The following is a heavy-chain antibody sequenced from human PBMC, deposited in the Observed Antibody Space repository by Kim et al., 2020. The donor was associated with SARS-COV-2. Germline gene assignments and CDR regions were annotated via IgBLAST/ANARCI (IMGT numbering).Heavy chain of an antibody. J-gene: IGHJ4*02. CDR1: GGSFSGYY. Sequence: SETLSLTCAVYGGSFSGYYWSWIRQPPGKGLEWIGEINHSGSTNYNPSLKSRVTISVDTSKNQFSLKLSSVTAADTAVYYCARWRVQLWGFDYWGQGTLVTVSS. CDR3: ARWRVQLWGFDY. D-gene: IGHD5-18*01. V-gene: IGHV4-34*01. CDR2: INHSGST.